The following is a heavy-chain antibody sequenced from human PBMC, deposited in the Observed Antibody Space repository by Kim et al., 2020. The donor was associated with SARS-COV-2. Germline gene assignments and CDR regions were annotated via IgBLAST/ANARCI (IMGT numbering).Heavy chain of an antibody. V-gene: IGHV4-61*01. J-gene: IGHJ5*02. CDR2: IYYSGST. CDR3: ARSIAAARGYWFDP. CDR1: GGSVSSGSYY. Sequence: SETLSLTCTVSGGSVSSGSYYWSWIRQPPGKGLEWIGYIYYSGSTNYNPSLKSRVTISVDTSKNQFSLKLSSVTAADTAVYYCARSIAAARGYWFDPWGQGTLVTVSS. D-gene: IGHD6-13*01.